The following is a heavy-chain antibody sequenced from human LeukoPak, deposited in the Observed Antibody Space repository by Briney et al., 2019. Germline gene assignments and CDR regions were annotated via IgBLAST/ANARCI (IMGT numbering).Heavy chain of an antibody. J-gene: IGHJ4*02. CDR3: ARPGMVRGVSGDY. V-gene: IGHV3-48*04. Sequence: GGSLRLSCAASGFTFSSYAMHWVRQAPGKGLEWVSYISSSGSTIYYADSVKGRFTISRDNAKNSLYLQMNSLRAEDTAVYYCARPGMVRGVSGDYWGQGTLVTVSS. CDR1: GFTFSSYA. CDR2: ISSSGSTI. D-gene: IGHD3-10*01.